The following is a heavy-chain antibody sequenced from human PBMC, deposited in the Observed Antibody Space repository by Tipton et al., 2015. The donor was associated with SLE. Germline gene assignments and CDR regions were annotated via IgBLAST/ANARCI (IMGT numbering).Heavy chain of an antibody. CDR1: GGSISSGGYY. J-gene: IGHJ4*02. CDR2: IFYTGST. D-gene: IGHD5-12*01. V-gene: IGHV4-39*07. CDR3: ARRHYSGPFDN. Sequence: TLSLTCTVSGGSISSGGYYWSWIRQPPGKGLEWIGSIFYTGSTYYNPSLKSRVSFSIDTSKNQFSLKLNSVTAADTAVYYCARRHYSGPFDNWGQGTLVTVST.